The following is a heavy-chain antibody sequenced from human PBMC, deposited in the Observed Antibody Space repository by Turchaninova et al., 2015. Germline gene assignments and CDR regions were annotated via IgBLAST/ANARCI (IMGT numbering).Heavy chain of an antibody. CDR3: ANNPSPTFPIDY. CDR2: ISVSGDST. Sequence: EVQLLESGGGLVQPGGSLRLSCAASGFTFSSYGSTGVCTAPRKGLEWGEAISVSGDSTYYADPLKGRFTISRDNSKNTLYLQMNSLRAEDTAVYYCANNPSPTFPIDYWGQGTLVTVSS. D-gene: IGHD2/OR15-2a*01. J-gene: IGHJ4*02. CDR1: GFTFSSYG. V-gene: IGHV3-23*01.